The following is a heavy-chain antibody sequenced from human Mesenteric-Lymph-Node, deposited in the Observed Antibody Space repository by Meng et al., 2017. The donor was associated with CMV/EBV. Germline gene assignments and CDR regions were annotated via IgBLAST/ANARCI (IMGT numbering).Heavy chain of an antibody. CDR2: MYSGGST. J-gene: IGHJ4*02. Sequence: GESLKISCTSSGFTVSSNSMTWVRQAPGKGLEWVSIMYSGGSTFYADSVKGRFAISRDSSKNKLYLQMDSLRAEDTAVYYCAGSMTEPAYFDYWGQGSLVTVSS. CDR3: AGSMTEPAYFDY. D-gene: IGHD1-26*01. V-gene: IGHV3-66*02. CDR1: GFTVSSNS.